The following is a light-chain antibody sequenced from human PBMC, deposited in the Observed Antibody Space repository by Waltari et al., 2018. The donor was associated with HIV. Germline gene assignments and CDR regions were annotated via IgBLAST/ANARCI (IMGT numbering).Light chain of an antibody. V-gene: IGLV1-44*01. CDR1: SSNTGNHT. CDR3: AAWDDSLSGPV. J-gene: IGLJ2*01. Sequence: QSVLTQPPSAYGTPGKRVTISCSGSSSNTGNHTVNGYQQPPGTAPKLLFSRVAQRPSGVPDRFSGSKSGTSASVAISGLQSEYEADYYCAAWDDSLSGPVFGGGTKLTVL. CDR2: RVA.